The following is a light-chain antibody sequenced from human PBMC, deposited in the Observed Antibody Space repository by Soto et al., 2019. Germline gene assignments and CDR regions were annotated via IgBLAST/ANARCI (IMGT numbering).Light chain of an antibody. V-gene: IGKV1-5*03. CDR2: KAS. J-gene: IGKJ1*01. Sequence: DIQMTQSPSTLSGSVGDRVTITCRASQTISSWLAWYQQKPGKAPKLLIYKASTLKSGVPSRFSGSGSGTECTLTTSSMQPDDFATYDCQHYNSYSEAFGQGTKVELK. CDR3: QHYNSYSEA. CDR1: QTISSW.